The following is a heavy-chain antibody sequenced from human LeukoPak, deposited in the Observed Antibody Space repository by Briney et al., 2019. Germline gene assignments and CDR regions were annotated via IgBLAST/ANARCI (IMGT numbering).Heavy chain of an antibody. CDR3: ARDRGLRSSDAFDI. J-gene: IGHJ3*02. CDR1: GYTFTSYG. Sequence: ASVKVSCKASGYTFTSYGISWVRQAPGQGLEWMGWISAYNGNINYAQKFQGRVTMTTDTSTSTAYMELRSLRSDDTAVYYCARDRGLRSSDAFDIWGQGTMVTVSS. D-gene: IGHD2-2*01. CDR2: ISAYNGNI. V-gene: IGHV1-18*01.